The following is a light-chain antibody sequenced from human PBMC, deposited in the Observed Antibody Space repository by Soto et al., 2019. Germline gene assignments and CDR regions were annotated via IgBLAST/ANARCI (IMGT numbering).Light chain of an antibody. CDR2: GAS. V-gene: IGKV3-20*01. J-gene: IGKJ1*01. Sequence: EIVLSQSPDTLSLSPGERATLSCRASQRVTNSYLAWYQQKPGQAPRLLIFGASSRATGIPDRFSGSGSGTDFTLTISSLEPEDFALYFCHQYGTSPRTFGPGTKVDIK. CDR1: QRVTNSY. CDR3: HQYGTSPRT.